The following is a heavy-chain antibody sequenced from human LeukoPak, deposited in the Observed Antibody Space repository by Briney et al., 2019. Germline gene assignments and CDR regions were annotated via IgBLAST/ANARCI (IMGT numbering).Heavy chain of an antibody. CDR1: GGSLDLGSYY. CDR3: ARDRGSGFDY. Sequence: SQTLSLTCTVSGGSLDLGSYYWTWIRQSPEKGLEWIGYIYNRGTTDYNPSLKSRVTISEDTSKNQFSLRLASVTAADTAVYYCARDRGSGFDYWGQGTLVTVSS. V-gene: IGHV4-61*01. J-gene: IGHJ4*02. D-gene: IGHD1-26*01. CDR2: IYNRGTT.